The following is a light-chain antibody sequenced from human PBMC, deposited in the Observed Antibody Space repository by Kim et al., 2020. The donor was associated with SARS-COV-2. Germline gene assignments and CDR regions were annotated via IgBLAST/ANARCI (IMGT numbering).Light chain of an antibody. CDR1: QDINSF. J-gene: IGKJ5*01. V-gene: IGKV1-33*01. CDR3: QQHDNLPLT. CDR2: DAS. Sequence: SSVGDRAIITCQGRQDINSFINWYQQRPGKAPQLLIYDASNLETGVPSRFSGSGSGTDFTFTISSLQPEDIATYYCQQHDNLPLTFGQGTRLDIK.